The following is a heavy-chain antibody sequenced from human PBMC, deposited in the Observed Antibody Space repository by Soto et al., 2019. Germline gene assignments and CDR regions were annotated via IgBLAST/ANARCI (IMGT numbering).Heavy chain of an antibody. D-gene: IGHD6-13*01. CDR1: GYTFTSYG. CDR2: ISAYNGNT. J-gene: IGHJ4*02. Sequence: GASVKVSCKASGYTFTSYGISWVRQAPGQGLEWMGWISAYNGNTNYAQKLQGRVTMTTDTSTSTAYMELRSLRSDDTAVYYCARVMEGEGDIAAAGTEWMNFDYWGQGTLVTVSS. CDR3: ARVMEGEGDIAAAGTEWMNFDY. V-gene: IGHV1-18*01.